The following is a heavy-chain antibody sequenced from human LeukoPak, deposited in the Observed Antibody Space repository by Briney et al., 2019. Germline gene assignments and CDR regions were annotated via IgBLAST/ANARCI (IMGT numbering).Heavy chain of an antibody. CDR2: INHSGST. Sequence: SETLSLTCAVYGVSFCGYYWSWIRQPPGKRLEWIGEINHSGSTNYKSSLKSRGTISADTSKNQFSLKLSSVTAANTAVYYCARGIDDCRTTTCYLGAFDIWGQGTMVTVSS. V-gene: IGHV4-34*01. D-gene: IGHD2-2*01. CDR3: ARGIDDCRTTTCYLGAFDI. CDR1: GVSFCGYY. J-gene: IGHJ3*02.